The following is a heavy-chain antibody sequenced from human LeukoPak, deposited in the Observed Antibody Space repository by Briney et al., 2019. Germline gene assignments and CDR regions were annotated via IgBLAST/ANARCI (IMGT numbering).Heavy chain of an antibody. CDR3: AVMTGYSRRSYRIDY. CDR2: INAGNGNT. Sequence: GASVKVSCKASGYTFTSYAMHWVRQAPGQRLEWMGWINAGNGNTKYSQKFQGRVTITRHTSASTAYMELSSLRSEDTAVYYCAVMTGYSRRSYRIDYWGQGTLVTVSS. V-gene: IGHV1-3*01. J-gene: IGHJ4*02. CDR1: GYTFTSYA. D-gene: IGHD6-13*01.